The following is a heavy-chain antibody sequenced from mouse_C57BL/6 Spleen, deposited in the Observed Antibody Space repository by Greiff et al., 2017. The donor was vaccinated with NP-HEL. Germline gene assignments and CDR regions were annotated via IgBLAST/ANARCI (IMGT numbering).Heavy chain of an antibody. Sequence: QVQLKQPGAELVKPGASVKMSCKASGYTFTSYWITWVKQRPGQGLEWIGDIYPGSGSTNYNEKFKSKATLTVDTSSSTAYMQLSSLTSEDSAVYYCARRNYGSSYGYFDVWGTGTTVTVSS. CDR3: ARRNYGSSYGYFDV. V-gene: IGHV1-55*01. CDR1: GYTFTSYW. D-gene: IGHD1-1*01. J-gene: IGHJ1*03. CDR2: IYPGSGST.